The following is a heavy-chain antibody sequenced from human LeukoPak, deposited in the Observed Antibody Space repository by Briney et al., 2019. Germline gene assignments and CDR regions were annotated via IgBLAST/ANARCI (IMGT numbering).Heavy chain of an antibody. CDR2: ISSSRSYI. J-gene: IGHJ4*02. D-gene: IGHD6-13*01. Sequence: GGSLRLSCAASGFTFSSYSMNWVRQAPGKGLEWVSFISSSRSYIYYADSVKGRFTISRDNAKSSLYLQMNSLRAEDTAVYYCARFIAAPYYFDYWGRGTLVTVSS. CDR3: ARFIAAPYYFDY. CDR1: GFTFSSYS. V-gene: IGHV3-21*01.